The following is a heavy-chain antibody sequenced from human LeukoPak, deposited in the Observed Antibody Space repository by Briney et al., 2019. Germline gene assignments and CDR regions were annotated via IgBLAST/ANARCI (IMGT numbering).Heavy chain of an antibody. CDR2: INPNSGGT. J-gene: IGHJ6*02. CDR1: GYTFTGYY. CDR3: ARVSSSSWNPYYYYYGMDV. V-gene: IGHV1-2*02. D-gene: IGHD6-6*01. Sequence: ASVKVSCKASGYTFTGYYMHWVRQAPGQGLEWMGWINPNSGGTNYAQKFQGRVTMTRDTSISTAYMELSSLRSEDTAVYYCARVSSSSWNPYYYYYGMDVWGQGTTVTVSS.